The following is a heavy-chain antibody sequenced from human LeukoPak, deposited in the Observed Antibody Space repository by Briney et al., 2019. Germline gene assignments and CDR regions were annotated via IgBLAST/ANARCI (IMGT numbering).Heavy chain of an antibody. CDR3: ARGSQYYYESSGYYSHDY. J-gene: IGHJ4*02. V-gene: IGHV4-59*11. CDR2: IDYSGST. D-gene: IGHD3-22*01. Sequence: SETLSLTCRVSGGSINSHYWNWIRQPPGKGLEWIGYIDYSGSTNYNPSLKSRVTISADTSKNQFSLKLSSVTAADTAVYYCARGSQYYYESSGYYSHDYWGQGTLVTVSS. CDR1: GGSINSHY.